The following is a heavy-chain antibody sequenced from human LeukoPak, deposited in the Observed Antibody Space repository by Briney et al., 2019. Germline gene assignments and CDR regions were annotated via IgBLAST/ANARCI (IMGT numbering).Heavy chain of an antibody. CDR3: ARDSNYYDSSGYTFDY. CDR2: IYWDDDK. D-gene: IGHD3-22*01. CDR1: GFSLSTSGVG. Sequence: SGPTLVNPTQTLTLTCTFSGFSLSTSGVGVGWIRQPPGKALEWLALIYWDDDKRYSPSLKGRPTITKDTSKNQVVLTMTNMDPVDTATYYCARDSNYYDSSGYTFDYWGQGTLVTVSS. V-gene: IGHV2-5*02. J-gene: IGHJ4*02.